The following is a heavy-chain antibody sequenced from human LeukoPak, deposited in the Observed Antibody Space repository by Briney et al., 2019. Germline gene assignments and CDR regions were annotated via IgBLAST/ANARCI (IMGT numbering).Heavy chain of an antibody. Sequence: ASVKVSCKASGYTFTDYYIHWVRQAPGHGLQWMGWVNPHSGGTNFAPGFRGRVTMPRHTSVTTAYLELNRLESDAPAIYYCARTDSKYDGRILFNWGQGTQITVSS. J-gene: IGHJ4*02. CDR3: ARTDSKYDGRILFN. CDR2: VNPHSGGT. D-gene: IGHD3-22*01. V-gene: IGHV1-2*02. CDR1: GYTFTDYY.